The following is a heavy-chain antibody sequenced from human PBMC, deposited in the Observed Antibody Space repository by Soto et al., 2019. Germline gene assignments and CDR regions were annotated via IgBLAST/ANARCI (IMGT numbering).Heavy chain of an antibody. CDR2: ISGSGITT. D-gene: IGHD2-15*01. V-gene: IGHV3-23*01. CDR3: AKSTTVVTDWLDP. Sequence: EVQLFESGGGLVQPGGSLRLSCAASGFIFSSYAMGWVRQAPGKGLEWGSIISGSGITTYSADSVKGRFTISRDNSKNTLFLQMNSLRAEDTDVYYCAKSTTVVTDWLDPWGQGTLVTVSS. CDR1: GFIFSSYA. J-gene: IGHJ5*02.